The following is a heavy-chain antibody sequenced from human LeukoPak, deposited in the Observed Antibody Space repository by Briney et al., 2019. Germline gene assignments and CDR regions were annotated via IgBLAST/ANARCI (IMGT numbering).Heavy chain of an antibody. D-gene: IGHD3-16*02. CDR2: TNSDGSST. Sequence: PGGSLRLSCAASGFTFSSYWMHWVRQAPGKGLVWVSRTNSDGSSTRYADSVKGRFTISRDNAKNTLSLQMNSLRAEDTAVYYCARAFAPFYVWGSYRPPDSFDYWGQGTLVTVSS. J-gene: IGHJ4*02. CDR1: GFTFSSYW. V-gene: IGHV3-74*01. CDR3: ARAFAPFYVWGSYRPPDSFDY.